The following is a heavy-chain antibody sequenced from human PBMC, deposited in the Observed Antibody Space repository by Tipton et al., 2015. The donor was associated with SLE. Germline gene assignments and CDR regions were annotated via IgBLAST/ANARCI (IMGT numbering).Heavy chain of an antibody. J-gene: IGHJ4*02. CDR1: GFTFTSYA. CDR2: ITSTGINT. Sequence: GSLRLSCAASGFTFTSYAMSWVRQAPGKGLEWVSTITSTGINTYYADSVKGRFTISRDNSKNTLYLQMNNLRADDTAIYYCARDPLYCSPNNCRGFDYWGQGTLVTVSS. V-gene: IGHV3-23*01. D-gene: IGHD1-20*01. CDR3: ARDPLYCSPNNCRGFDY.